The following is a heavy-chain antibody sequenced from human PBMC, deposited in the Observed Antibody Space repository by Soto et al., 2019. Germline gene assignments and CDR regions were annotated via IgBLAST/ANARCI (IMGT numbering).Heavy chain of an antibody. CDR3: AREDAINWVVP. J-gene: IGHJ5*02. CDR1: GVSVNTGSFY. V-gene: IGHV4-61*01. D-gene: IGHD2-2*01. CDR2: ISYSGST. Sequence: SKTLSLTCTVSGVSVNTGSFYLSWIRQPPGKGLEWIGYISYSGSTNYNPSLKSRVTISSDTSKNQFSLKLTSVTAADTAVYYCAREDAINWVVPWGKGTLVTV.